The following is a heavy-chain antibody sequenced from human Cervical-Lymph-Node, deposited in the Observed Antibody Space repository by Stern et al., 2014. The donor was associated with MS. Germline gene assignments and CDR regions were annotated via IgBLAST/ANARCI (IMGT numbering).Heavy chain of an antibody. Sequence: QVQLQESGPGLVKPSETLSLMCTVSGDSISNYYWNWIRQTPGRGLQWIGYVYYTGSTSYNPSLKSRVTISLGTSTNQFSLKLNSVTAADTAVYYCARGGIALALNWFDLWGQGIPVTVSS. CDR2: VYYTGST. CDR3: ARGGIALALNWFDL. V-gene: IGHV4-59*01. D-gene: IGHD6-19*01. J-gene: IGHJ5*02. CDR1: GDSISNYY.